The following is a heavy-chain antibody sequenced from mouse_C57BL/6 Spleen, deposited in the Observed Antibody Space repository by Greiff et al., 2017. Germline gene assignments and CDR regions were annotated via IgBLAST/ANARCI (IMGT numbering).Heavy chain of an antibody. J-gene: IGHJ2*01. CDR1: GFTFTDYY. CDR3: ARSSTTVVARESFDY. V-gene: IGHV7-3*01. Sequence: EVKLMESGGGLVQPGGSLSLSCAASGFTFTDYYMSWVRQPPGKALEWLGFIRNKANGYTTEYSASVKGRFTISRDNSQSILYLQMNALRAEDSATYYCARSSTTVVARESFDYWGQGTTLTVSS. D-gene: IGHD1-1*01. CDR2: IRNKANGYTT.